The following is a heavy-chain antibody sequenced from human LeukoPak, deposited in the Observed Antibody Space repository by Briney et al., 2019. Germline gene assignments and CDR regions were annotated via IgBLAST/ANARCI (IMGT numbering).Heavy chain of an antibody. CDR1: GGSINSYY. J-gene: IGHJ4*02. CDR3: VRDQGFLAY. D-gene: IGHD3-3*01. V-gene: IGHV4-4*07. CDR2: IYTSGST. Sequence: PETLSLTCTVSGGSINSYYWGWIRQPAGKGLEWISRIYTSGSTNCNPSLKSRVTMSVDTSKNQFSLNLTSVTAADTAVYYCVRDQGFLAYWGQGTLVTVSS.